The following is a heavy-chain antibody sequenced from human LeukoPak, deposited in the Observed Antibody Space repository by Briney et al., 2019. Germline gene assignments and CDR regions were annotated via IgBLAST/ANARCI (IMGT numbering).Heavy chain of an antibody. CDR2: ITGSSSAI. CDR3: ARVGGSYLTVDY. J-gene: IGHJ4*02. CDR1: EFIFSDYS. Sequence: GGSLRLSCAASEFIFSDYSLNWVRQAPGKGLEWVSYITGSSSAIYYADSVKGRFTISRDNAKNVVYLQMNSLRAEDTAMYYCARVGGSYLTVDYWGQGTLVTVSS. D-gene: IGHD1-26*01. V-gene: IGHV3-48*01.